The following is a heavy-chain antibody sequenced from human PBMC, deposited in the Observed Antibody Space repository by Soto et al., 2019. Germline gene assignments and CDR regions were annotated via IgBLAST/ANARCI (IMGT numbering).Heavy chain of an antibody. J-gene: IGHJ6*02. CDR3: ARGRSIAVAGFYYYYGMDV. V-gene: IGHV4-34*01. D-gene: IGHD6-19*01. CDR2: INHSGST. Sequence: NPSETLSLTCAVYGGSFSGYYWSWIRQPPGKGLEWIGEINHSGSTNYNPSLKSRVTISVDTSKNQFSLKLSSVTAADTAVYYCARGRSIAVAGFYYYYGMDVWGHGTTVTVSS. CDR1: GGSFSGYY.